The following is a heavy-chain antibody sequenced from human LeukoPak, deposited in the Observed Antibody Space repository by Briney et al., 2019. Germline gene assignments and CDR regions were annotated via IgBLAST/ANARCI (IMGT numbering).Heavy chain of an antibody. CDR3: AKGVVVAPDVTPFDY. Sequence: GGSLRLSCAASGFTFSRCAMSWVRQTPGKGLEWVSGISGRGASKYYADSVKGRFTISRDNSKNSLYLQMNSLRAEDTAVYYCAKGVVVAPDVTPFDYWGQGTLVTVSS. CDR2: ISGRGASK. J-gene: IGHJ4*02. V-gene: IGHV3-23*01. D-gene: IGHD2-2*01. CDR1: GFTFSRCA.